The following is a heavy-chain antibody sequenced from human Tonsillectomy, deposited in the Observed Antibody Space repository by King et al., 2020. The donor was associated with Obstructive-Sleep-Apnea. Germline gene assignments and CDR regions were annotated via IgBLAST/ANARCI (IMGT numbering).Heavy chain of an antibody. Sequence: QVTLKESGPALVKPTQTLTLTCTFSGFSLSTSGICVSWIRQPPGKALGWLALIGWDDDKYYSTSLKTRLTITKDTSKNQVVLTLTNMGPVDTATYYCARSGYSYGLPTFDYWGQGTLVTVSS. D-gene: IGHD5-18*01. CDR3: ARSGYSYGLPTFDY. CDR2: IGWDDDK. V-gene: IGHV2-70*01. J-gene: IGHJ4*02. CDR1: GFSLSTSGIC.